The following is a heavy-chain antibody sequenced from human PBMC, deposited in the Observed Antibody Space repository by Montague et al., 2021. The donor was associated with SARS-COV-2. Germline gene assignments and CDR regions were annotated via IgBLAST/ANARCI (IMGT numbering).Heavy chain of an antibody. CDR1: GFSLSTSGVG. D-gene: IGHD3-10*01. J-gene: IGHJ2*01. CDR2: IYWDDDK. Sequence: PALVKPTQTLTLTCTFSGFSLSTSGVGVGWIRQPPGKALEWLALIYWDDDKRYSPSLKSRLTITKDTSKNQVVLTMTNMDPVDTATYYCAHSRITMVRGVINYQGKALGGRGPRV. CDR3: AHSRITMVRGVINYQGKAL. V-gene: IGHV2-5*02.